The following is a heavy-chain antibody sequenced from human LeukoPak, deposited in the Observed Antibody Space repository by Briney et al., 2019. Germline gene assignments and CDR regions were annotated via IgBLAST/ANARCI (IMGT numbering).Heavy chain of an antibody. CDR2: ISAYNGNT. Sequence: GASVKVSCKASGYTFSTNGISWVRQAPGQGLEWMGWISAYNGNTNYALKLRGRVTMTTDTSTSTAYMELRSLRSDDTAVYYCARDRGRAPFDPWGQGTLVTVSS. CDR3: ARDRGRAPFDP. J-gene: IGHJ5*02. D-gene: IGHD3-10*01. CDR1: GYTFSTNG. V-gene: IGHV1-18*01.